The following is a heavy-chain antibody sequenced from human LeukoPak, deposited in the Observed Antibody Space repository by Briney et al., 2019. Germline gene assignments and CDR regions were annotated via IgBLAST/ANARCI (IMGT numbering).Heavy chain of an antibody. CDR2: INPNSGDT. D-gene: IGHD1-26*01. J-gene: IGHJ5*02. V-gene: IGHV1-2*02. CDR1: GYTLTGYY. Sequence: ASVKVSCKAPGYTLTGYYIHWVRQAPGRGLEWMGWINPNSGDTNYTQKFQGRVTLTRDTSIPTAYMDLSRLTSDDTGVSFCAKDRGGLAAGAVNPWGEGTLVTVSS. CDR3: AKDRGGLAAGAVNP.